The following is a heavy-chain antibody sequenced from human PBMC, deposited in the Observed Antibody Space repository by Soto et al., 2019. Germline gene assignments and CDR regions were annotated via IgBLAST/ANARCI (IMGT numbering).Heavy chain of an antibody. J-gene: IGHJ5*02. D-gene: IGHD3-22*01. CDR2: IHWNDDK. Sequence: SGPTLVNPTQTLTLTCSFSGFSLSAYGVRVIWFRQPPGETLEWLALIHWNDDKRYSPYLKSRLTITKDTSKTQVVLTLTNLDPLDTGTYFCAHTKDSSGFLTSWGQGILVTVS. V-gene: IGHV2-5*01. CDR3: AHTKDSSGFLTS. CDR1: GFSLSAYGVR.